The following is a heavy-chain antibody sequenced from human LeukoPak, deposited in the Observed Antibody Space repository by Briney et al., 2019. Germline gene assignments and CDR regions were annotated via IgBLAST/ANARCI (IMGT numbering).Heavy chain of an antibody. Sequence: SETLSLTCAVYGGSFSGCYWSWIRQPPGKGLEWIGEINHSGSTNYNPSLKSRVTISVDTSKNQFSLKLSSVTAAVTAMYYCARVLTGSQFDYWGQGTLVTVSS. V-gene: IGHV4-34*01. CDR3: ARVLTGSQFDY. CDR2: INHSGST. CDR1: GGSFSGCY. J-gene: IGHJ4*02. D-gene: IGHD3-9*01.